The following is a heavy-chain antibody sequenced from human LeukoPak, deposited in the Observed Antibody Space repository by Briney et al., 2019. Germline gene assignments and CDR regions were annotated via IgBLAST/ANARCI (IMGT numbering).Heavy chain of an antibody. J-gene: IGHJ4*02. D-gene: IGHD6-13*01. V-gene: IGHV3-9*01. CDR1: GFTFDDYA. Sequence: PGGSLRLSCAASGFTFDDYAMHWVRQAPGKGLEWVSGISWNSGSMGYADSVKGRFTISRDNAKNSLYLQMNSLRAEDTALYYCAKDPESGVSSIDYWGQGTLVTVSS. CDR2: ISWNSGSM. CDR3: AKDPESGVSSIDY.